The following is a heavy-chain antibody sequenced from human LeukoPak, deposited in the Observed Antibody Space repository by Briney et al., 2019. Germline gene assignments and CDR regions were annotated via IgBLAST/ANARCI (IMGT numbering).Heavy chain of an antibody. V-gene: IGHV4-38-2*02. J-gene: IGHJ5*02. CDR1: GYSISSGYY. CDR2: IYHSGST. Sequence: SETLSLTCTVSGYSISSGYYWSWIRQPPGKGLEWIGSIYHSGSTYYNPSLKSRVTISVDTSKNQFSLKLSSVTAADTAVYYCARWTELYPTGLRLGELSIGFDPWGQGTLVTVSS. D-gene: IGHD3-16*02. CDR3: ARWTELYPTGLRLGELSIGFDP.